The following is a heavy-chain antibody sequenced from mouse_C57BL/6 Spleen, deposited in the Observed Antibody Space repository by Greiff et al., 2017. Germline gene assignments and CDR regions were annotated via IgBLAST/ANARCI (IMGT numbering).Heavy chain of an antibody. J-gene: IGHJ3*01. V-gene: IGHV1-15*01. CDR3: TSRVYDGNSACFAY. D-gene: IGHD2-1*01. CDR1: GYTFTDYE. Sequence: VQLQQSGAELVRPGASVTLSCKASGYTFTDYEMHWVKQTPVHGLEWIGAIDPETGGTAYNQKFKGKAILTADKSSSTAYMELRSLSSEDSAVYYVTSRVYDGNSACFAYWGQGTLVTVSA. CDR2: IDPETGGT.